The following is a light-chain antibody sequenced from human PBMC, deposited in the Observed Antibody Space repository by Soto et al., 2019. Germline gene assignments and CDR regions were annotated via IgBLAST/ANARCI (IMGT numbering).Light chain of an antibody. J-gene: IGLJ2*01. CDR1: SSNIGAGHD. CDR3: QSYDSTVSCVL. CDR2: ANT. Sequence: QPVLTQPPSVSGAPGQRVTISCTGSSSNIGAGHDVHWYQQLPGTAPKLLIYANTIRPSGVPDRFSGSKSGTSVSLAITGLQAEDEADYYCQSYDSTVSCVLFGGGTKLTVL. V-gene: IGLV1-40*01.